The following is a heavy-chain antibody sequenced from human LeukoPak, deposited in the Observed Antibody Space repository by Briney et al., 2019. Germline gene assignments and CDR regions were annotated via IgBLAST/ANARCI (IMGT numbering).Heavy chain of an antibody. CDR2: INPNSGGT. V-gene: IGHV1-2*06. Sequence: ASVKVSCKASGYTFTGYYMHWVRQAPGQGLEWMGRINPNSGGTNYAQKFQGRVTMTRDTSISTAYMELSRLRSDDTAVYYCARANSLRQHRLGYWGQGTLVTVSS. J-gene: IGHJ4*02. D-gene: IGHD6-25*01. CDR1: GYTFTGYY. CDR3: ARANSLRQHRLGY.